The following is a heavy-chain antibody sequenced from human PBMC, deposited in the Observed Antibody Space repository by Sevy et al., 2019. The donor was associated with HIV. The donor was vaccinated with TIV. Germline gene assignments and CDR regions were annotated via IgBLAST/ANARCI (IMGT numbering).Heavy chain of an antibody. J-gene: IGHJ4*02. V-gene: IGHV1-18*04. D-gene: IGHD6-13*01. CDR3: AREGLAAADVDY. CDR2: ISAYNGNT. Sequence: ASVKVSCKASGYTFTNYGISWVRQAAGQGLEWMGWISAYNGNTNYAQNLQGRVTMTTDTSTSTAYMELRSLRSDDTAVYYCAREGLAAADVDYWGQGTLVTVSS. CDR1: GYTFTNYG.